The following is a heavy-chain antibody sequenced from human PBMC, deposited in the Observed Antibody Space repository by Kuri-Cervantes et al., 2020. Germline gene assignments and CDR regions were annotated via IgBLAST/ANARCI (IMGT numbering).Heavy chain of an antibody. CDR1: GFTVSSNY. Sequence: GESLKISCAASGFTVSSNYMSWVRQAPGKGLEWVAVISYDGSNKYYADSVKGRFTISRDNSKNTLYLQMNSLRAEDTAVYYCAKAYDYVWGSYRPYFDYWGQGTLVTVSS. V-gene: IGHV3-30*18. CDR2: ISYDGSNK. D-gene: IGHD3-16*02. CDR3: AKAYDYVWGSYRPYFDY. J-gene: IGHJ4*02.